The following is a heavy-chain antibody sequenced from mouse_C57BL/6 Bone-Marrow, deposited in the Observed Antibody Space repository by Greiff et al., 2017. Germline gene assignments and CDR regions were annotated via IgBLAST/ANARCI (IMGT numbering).Heavy chain of an antibody. CDR3: ARETTVEYAMDY. D-gene: IGHD1-1*01. Sequence: VQLQRSGSELRSPGSSVKLSCKDFDSEVFPIAYMSWVRQKPGHGFEWIGGILPSIGRTIYGEKFEDKATLDADTLSNTAYLELNSLTSEDSAIYYCARETTVEYAMDYWGQGTSVTVSS. J-gene: IGHJ4*01. CDR1: DSEVFPIAY. V-gene: IGHV15-2*01. CDR2: ILPSIGRT.